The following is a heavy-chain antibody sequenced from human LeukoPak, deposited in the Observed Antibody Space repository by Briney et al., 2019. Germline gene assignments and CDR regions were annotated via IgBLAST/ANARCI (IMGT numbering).Heavy chain of an antibody. D-gene: IGHD1-26*01. V-gene: IGHV1-2*02. CDR3: ARDQVAATSAHNFDY. J-gene: IGHJ4*02. CDR2: INPHSGVT. CDR1: GYTFTGYY. Sequence: GASVKVSCKASGYTFTGYYLHWVRQAPGQGLEWMGWINPHSGVTTFPQKFQGRVTMTMDTSISTTYMELNRLRSDDTAVYYCARDQVAATSAHNFDYWGQGTLVTVS.